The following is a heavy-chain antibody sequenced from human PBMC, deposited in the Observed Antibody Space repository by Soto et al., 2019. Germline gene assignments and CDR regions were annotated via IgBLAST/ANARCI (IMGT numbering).Heavy chain of an antibody. CDR2: IIPIFGTA. CDR3: ARYDYGDTKLSNPVDY. V-gene: IGHV1-69*01. CDR1: GGTFSSYA. J-gene: IGHJ4*02. D-gene: IGHD4-17*01. Sequence: QVQLVQSGAEVKKPGSSVKVSCKASGGTFSSYAISWVRQAPGQGLEWMGGIIPIFGTANYAQQFQGRVTITADESTSTAYMELSSLRSEDTAVYYCARYDYGDTKLSNPVDYWGQGTLVTVSS.